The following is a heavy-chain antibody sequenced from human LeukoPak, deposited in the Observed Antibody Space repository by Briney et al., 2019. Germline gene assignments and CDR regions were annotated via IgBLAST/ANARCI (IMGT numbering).Heavy chain of an antibody. CDR1: GYSFTSYW. Sequence: GESLKISCKGSGYSFTSYWIGWVRHMPGKGLEWMGIIYPGDSDTRYSPSFQGQVTISADKSISTAYLQWSSLKASDTAMYYCARVDTAMVGYYYYYMDVWGKGTTVTVSS. D-gene: IGHD5-18*01. CDR3: ARVDTAMVGYYYYYMDV. J-gene: IGHJ6*03. V-gene: IGHV5-51*01. CDR2: IYPGDSDT.